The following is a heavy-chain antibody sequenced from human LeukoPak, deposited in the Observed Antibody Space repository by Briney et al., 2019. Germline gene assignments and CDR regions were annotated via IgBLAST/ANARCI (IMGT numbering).Heavy chain of an antibody. CDR1: GGSFSGYY. Sequence: PSETLSLTCAVYGGSFSGYYWSWIRHPPGKGLEWIGEINHSGSTNYNPSLQSRVTISVDTSKNQFSLKLSSVTAADTAVYYCARGLHRLGLIDYWGQGTLVTVSS. V-gene: IGHV4-34*01. CDR3: ARGLHRLGLIDY. D-gene: IGHD7-27*01. CDR2: INHSGST. J-gene: IGHJ4*02.